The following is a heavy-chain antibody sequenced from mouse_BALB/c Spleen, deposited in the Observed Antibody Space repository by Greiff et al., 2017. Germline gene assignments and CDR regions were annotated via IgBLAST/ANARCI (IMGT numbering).Heavy chain of an antibody. J-gene: IGHJ2*01. CDR2: IDPENGDT. V-gene: IGHV14-4*02. CDR3: NLYYGISGFDY. D-gene: IGHD1-1*01. Sequence: VQLQQSGAELVRSGASVKLSCTASGFNIKDYYMHWVKQRPEQGLEWIGWIDPENGDTEYAPKFQGKATMTADTSSNTAYLQLSSLTSEDTAVYYYNLYYGISGFDYWGQGTTLTVSS. CDR1: GFNIKDYY.